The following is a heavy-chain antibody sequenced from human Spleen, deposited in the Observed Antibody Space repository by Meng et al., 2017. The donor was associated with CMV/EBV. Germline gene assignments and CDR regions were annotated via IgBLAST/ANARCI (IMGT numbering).Heavy chain of an antibody. V-gene: IGHV1-2*02. D-gene: IGHD2-2*02. CDR1: GYNFTGYY. Sequence: SGYNFTGYYMNWVRQAPGQGLEWMGWVNANSGAKDYAQKFQGRVTMTRDTSISTAYMELSRLRSDDTAVYYCARGYCSGASCYIDDWGQGTLVTVSS. J-gene: IGHJ4*02. CDR2: VNANSGAK. CDR3: ARGYCSGASCYIDD.